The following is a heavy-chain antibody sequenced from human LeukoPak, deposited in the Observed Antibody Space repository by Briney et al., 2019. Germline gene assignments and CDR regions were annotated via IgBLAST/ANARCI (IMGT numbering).Heavy chain of an antibody. J-gene: IGHJ3*02. D-gene: IGHD1-26*01. CDR1: GYTFTSYY. CDR2: INPSGGST. CDR3: ARPGATTDAFDI. Sequence: ASVKVSCKASGYTFTSYYVNWVRQAPGQGFEWMGLINPSGGSTSYTQKFQGRVTMARDTSTSTVYMELSRLRSEDTAVYYCARPGATTDAFDIWGQGTMVTVSS. V-gene: IGHV1-46*01.